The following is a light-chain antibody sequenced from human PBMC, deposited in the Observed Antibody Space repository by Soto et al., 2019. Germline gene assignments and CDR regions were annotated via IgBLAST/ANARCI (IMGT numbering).Light chain of an antibody. J-gene: IGLJ1*01. V-gene: IGLV2-8*01. Sequence: QSALTQPPSASGSPGQSVTISCTGTSSDVGGYNYVSWYQQHPGKAPKLMIYEVSKRPSGVPDRFSGSKSGNTASLTVSGLQAEDEADYYCSSYAGSNNHVFATGTKLTVL. CDR2: EVS. CDR3: SSYAGSNNHV. CDR1: SSDVGGYNY.